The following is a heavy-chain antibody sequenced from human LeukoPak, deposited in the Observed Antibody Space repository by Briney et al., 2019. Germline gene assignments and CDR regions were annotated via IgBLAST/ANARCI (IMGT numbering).Heavy chain of an antibody. CDR3: ARLKGTGYCSSTSCYHQREH. CDR1: GGSFSGYY. D-gene: IGHD2-2*01. J-gene: IGHJ4*02. V-gene: IGHV4-34*01. CDR2: INHSGST. Sequence: SETLSLTCAVYGGSFSGYYWSWIRQPPGKGLEWIGEINHSGSTNYNPSLKSRVTISVDTSKNQFSLKLSSVTAADTAVYYCARLKGTGYCSSTSCYHQREHWGQGTLVTVSS.